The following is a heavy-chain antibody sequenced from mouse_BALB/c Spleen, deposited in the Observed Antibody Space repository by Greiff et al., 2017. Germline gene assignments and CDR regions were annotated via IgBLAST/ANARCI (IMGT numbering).Heavy chain of an antibody. D-gene: IGHD2-1*01. Sequence: QVQLKESGPGLVAPSQSLSITCTVSGFSLTGYGVNWVRQPPGKGLEWLGMIWGDGSTDYNSALKSRLSISKDNSKSQVFLKMNSLQTDDTARYYGARDRGENGNTWFAYWGQGTLVTVSA. CDR1: GFSLTGYG. CDR2: IWGDGST. CDR3: ARDRGENGNTWFAY. V-gene: IGHV2-6-7*01. J-gene: IGHJ3*01.